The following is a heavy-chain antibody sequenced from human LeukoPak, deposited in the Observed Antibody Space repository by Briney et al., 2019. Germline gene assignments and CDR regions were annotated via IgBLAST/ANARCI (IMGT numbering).Heavy chain of an antibody. Sequence: SETLSLTCTVSGGSISSSSYYWGWIRQPPGKGLEWIGSIYYSGSTYYNPSLKSRVTISVDTSKNQFSLKLSSVTAADAAVYYCARWTYRQPAHYWGQGTLVTVSS. V-gene: IGHV4-39*07. CDR1: GGSISSSSYY. CDR2: IYYSGST. CDR3: ARWTYRQPAHY. J-gene: IGHJ4*02. D-gene: IGHD3/OR15-3a*01.